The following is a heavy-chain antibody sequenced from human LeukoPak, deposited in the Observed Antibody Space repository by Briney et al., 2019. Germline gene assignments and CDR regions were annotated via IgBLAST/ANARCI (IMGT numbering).Heavy chain of an antibody. CDR3: ASSSSLSYYYDSSGYYY. V-gene: IGHV3-7*01. D-gene: IGHD3-22*01. Sequence: GGSLGLSCAASGFTFSSYWMSWVRQAPGKGLEWVANIKQDGSEKYYVDSVKGRFTISRDNAKNSLYLQMNSLRAEDTAVYYCASSSSLSYYYDSSGYYYWGQGTLVTVSS. J-gene: IGHJ4*02. CDR2: IKQDGSEK. CDR1: GFTFSSYW.